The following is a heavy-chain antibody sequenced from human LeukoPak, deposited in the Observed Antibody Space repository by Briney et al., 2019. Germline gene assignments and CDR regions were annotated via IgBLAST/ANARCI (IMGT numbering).Heavy chain of an antibody. CDR1: GFTFSDYY. Sequence: PGGSLRLSCAASGFTFSDYYMSWIRQAPGKGLEWVSYITNSGSTIYYADSVKGRFTISRDNAKNSLYLQMNSLRAEDTAVYYCARESEIRFLEWLFVSDHWGQGTLVTVSS. D-gene: IGHD3-3*01. V-gene: IGHV3-11*04. J-gene: IGHJ4*02. CDR3: ARESEIRFLEWLFVSDH. CDR2: ITNSGSTI.